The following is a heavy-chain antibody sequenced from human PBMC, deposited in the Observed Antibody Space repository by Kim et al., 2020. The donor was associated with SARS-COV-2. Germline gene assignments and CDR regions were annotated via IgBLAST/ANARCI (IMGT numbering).Heavy chain of an antibody. Sequence: SVKVSCKASGGTFSSYAITWVRQAPGQGLEWMGRIIPILGITNYAQEFQGRVTITADKSTSTGYMEVSRLRTEDTAVYYCGVGSDRLQYYYYGMDVWGQGTTVTVSS. J-gene: IGHJ6*02. CDR3: GVGSDRLQYYYYGMDV. CDR1: GGTFSSYA. D-gene: IGHD1-26*01. CDR2: IIPILGIT. V-gene: IGHV1-69*04.